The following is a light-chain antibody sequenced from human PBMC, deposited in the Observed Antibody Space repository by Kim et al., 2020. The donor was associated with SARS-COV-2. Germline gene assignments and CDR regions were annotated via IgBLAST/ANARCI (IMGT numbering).Light chain of an antibody. CDR2: QDS. CDR3: QAWDSSTDVV. J-gene: IGLJ2*01. Sequence: VSPGQTASISCSGDKLGDKYACWYQQKPGQSPVLVIYQDSKRPSGIPERFSGSNSGNTATLTISGTQAMDEADYYCQAWDSSTDVVFGGGTQLTVL. CDR1: KLGDKY. V-gene: IGLV3-1*01.